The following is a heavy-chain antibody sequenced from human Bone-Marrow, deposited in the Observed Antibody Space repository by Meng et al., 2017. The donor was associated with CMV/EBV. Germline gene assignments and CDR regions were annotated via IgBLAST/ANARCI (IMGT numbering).Heavy chain of an antibody. CDR2: IIPILGIA. J-gene: IGHJ4*02. CDR3: ARGVDYYGSGSLVAY. D-gene: IGHD3-10*01. V-gene: IGHV1-69*10. CDR1: GGTFSSYT. Sequence: SVKVSCKASGGTFSSYTISWVRQAPGQGLEWMGGIIPILGIANYAQKFQGRVTITADKSTSTAYMELSSLRSEDTAVYYCARGVDYYGSGSLVAYWGPGTLVTCSS.